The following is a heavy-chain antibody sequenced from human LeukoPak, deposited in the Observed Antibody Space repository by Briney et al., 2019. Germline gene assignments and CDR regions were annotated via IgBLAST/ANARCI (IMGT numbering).Heavy chain of an antibody. V-gene: IGHV3-21*01. D-gene: IGHD1-26*01. Sequence: GGSLRLSCPASAFTFSSYCMNWVRQAPGKGLEWVSSIISSSSYIYYADSVKGRFTISRDNAKNSLYLQMNSLRAEDTAVYYCARDSGGRGSYPCWGQGTLVTVSS. CDR3: ARDSGGRGSYPC. CDR2: IISSSSYI. J-gene: IGHJ4*02. CDR1: AFTFSSYC.